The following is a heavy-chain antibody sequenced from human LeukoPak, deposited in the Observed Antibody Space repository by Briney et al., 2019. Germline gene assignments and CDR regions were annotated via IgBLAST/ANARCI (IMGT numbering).Heavy chain of an antibody. Sequence: SVKVSCKASGGTFSSYAISWVRQAPGQGLEWMGGIIPIFGTANYAQKFQGRVTITADESTSTAYMELSSLRSEDTAVYYCARNGYDILTGYPTPFDYWGQGTLVTVSS. D-gene: IGHD3-9*01. V-gene: IGHV1-69*01. J-gene: IGHJ4*02. CDR1: GGTFSSYA. CDR3: ARNGYDILTGYPTPFDY. CDR2: IIPIFGTA.